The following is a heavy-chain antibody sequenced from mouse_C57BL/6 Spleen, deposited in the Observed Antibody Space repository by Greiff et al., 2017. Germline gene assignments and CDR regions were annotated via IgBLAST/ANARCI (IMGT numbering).Heavy chain of an antibody. Sequence: VKLQESGPELVKPGASVKISCKASGYAFSSSWMNWVKQRPGKGLEWIGRIYPGDGDTNYNGKFKGKATLTADKSSSTAYMQLSSLTSEDSAVYFCARREEYAMDYWGQGTSVTVSS. J-gene: IGHJ4*01. CDR1: GYAFSSSW. CDR2: IYPGDGDT. CDR3: ARREEYAMDY. V-gene: IGHV1-82*01.